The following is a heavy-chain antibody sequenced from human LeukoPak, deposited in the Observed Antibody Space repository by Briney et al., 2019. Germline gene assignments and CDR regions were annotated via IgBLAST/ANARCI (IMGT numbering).Heavy chain of an antibody. CDR2: VNGNTGGT. CDR1: GYTFTDYY. J-gene: IGHJ4*02. CDR3: ARLLLEWSQNHDN. D-gene: IGHD3-3*01. Sequence: ASVKVSCKASGYTFTDYYMHWVCQAPGQGLEWMGWVNGNTGGTSYPQKFQGRVTITRDTSISTAYMELTRLTSDDTAVYYCARLLLEWSQNHDNWGQGTLVTVSS. V-gene: IGHV1-2*02.